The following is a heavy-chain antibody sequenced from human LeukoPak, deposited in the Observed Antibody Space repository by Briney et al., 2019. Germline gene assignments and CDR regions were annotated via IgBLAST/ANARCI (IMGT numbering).Heavy chain of an antibody. Sequence: PGGSLRLSCAASGFIVSSNYMTWVRQAPGKGLEWVSVIYKDGRTFYADSVKGRLTISRDNSKNTLYLQMNSLRAEDTAVYYCAKSLTYYHENSDSIWGQGTLVTVSS. CDR3: AKSLTYYHENSDSI. CDR1: GFIVSSNY. J-gene: IGHJ4*02. D-gene: IGHD3-22*01. CDR2: IYKDGRT. V-gene: IGHV3-53*01.